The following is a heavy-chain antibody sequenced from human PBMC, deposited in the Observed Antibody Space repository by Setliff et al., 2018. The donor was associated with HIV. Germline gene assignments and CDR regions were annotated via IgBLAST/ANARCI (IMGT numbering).Heavy chain of an antibody. Sequence: SETLSLTCTVSGVPTSASTYYWGWIRQPPGKGLDWIATIHYTGSTYYNPSLKNRVTISADTSKKQVSLRLTSVTAADTAMYYCARGRGSYWGQGTLVTVSS. CDR3: ARGRGSY. D-gene: IGHD1-26*01. V-gene: IGHV4-39*01. J-gene: IGHJ4*02. CDR1: GVPTSASTYY. CDR2: IHYTGST.